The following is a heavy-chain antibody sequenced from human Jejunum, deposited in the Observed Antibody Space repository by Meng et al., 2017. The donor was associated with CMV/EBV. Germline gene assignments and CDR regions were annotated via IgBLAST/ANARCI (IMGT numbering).Heavy chain of an antibody. CDR1: GFTFSSSA. CDR2: LYSGSTNT. Sequence: SGFTFSSSAMSWVRQAPGKGLEWVSVLYSGSTNTYYADSVKGRFTISRDDSKNTLYLHMNSLRAEDTAVYYCAKHQGSGNYYNYLDYWGQGTLVTVSS. CDR3: AKHQGSGNYYNYLDY. J-gene: IGHJ4*02. V-gene: IGHV3-23*03. D-gene: IGHD1-26*01.